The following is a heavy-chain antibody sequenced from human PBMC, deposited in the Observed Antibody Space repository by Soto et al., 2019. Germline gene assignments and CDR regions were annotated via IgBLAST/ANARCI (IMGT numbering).Heavy chain of an antibody. D-gene: IGHD6-19*01. CDR3: ATDYSGWPRGY. J-gene: IGHJ4*02. Sequence: SLRLSCAASGFTFSSYAMHWVRQAPGKGLEWVAVISYDGSNKYYADSVKGRFTISRDNSKNTLYLQMNSLRAEDTAVYYCATDYSGWPRGYWGQGTLVTVSS. V-gene: IGHV3-30-3*01. CDR1: GFTFSSYA. CDR2: ISYDGSNK.